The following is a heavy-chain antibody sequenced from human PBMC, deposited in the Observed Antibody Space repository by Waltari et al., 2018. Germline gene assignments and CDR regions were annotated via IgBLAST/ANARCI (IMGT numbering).Heavy chain of an antibody. V-gene: IGHV3-21*06. CDR1: GFTFTNSY. Sequence: EVQLVESGGGLVKPGGSLRLSCAASGFTFTNSYMNWVRQAPGQGLGWVSSSSSSGTYIYYADSVKGRFTISRDNANNSLYLQMNSLRAEDTAVYYCARDTGGNVLGYYYGMDVWGQRTTVTVS. CDR3: ARDTGGNVLGYYYGMDV. J-gene: IGHJ6*02. CDR2: SSSSGTYI. D-gene: IGHD3-3*01.